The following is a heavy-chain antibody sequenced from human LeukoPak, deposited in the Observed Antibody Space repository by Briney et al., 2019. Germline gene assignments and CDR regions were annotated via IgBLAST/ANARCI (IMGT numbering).Heavy chain of an antibody. CDR1: SDSISGYY. CDR2: IYYSGNT. CDR3: AREIRPYGYDSPFRAFDI. D-gene: IGHD3-22*01. Sequence: KSSETLSLTCSVSSDSISGYYWSWLRQPPGKGLEWIGYIYYSGNTYYNPSLKSRVTISLDTSKNQFSLKLSSVTAADTAVYYCAREIRPYGYDSPFRAFDIWGQGTMVTVSS. J-gene: IGHJ3*02. V-gene: IGHV4-59*01.